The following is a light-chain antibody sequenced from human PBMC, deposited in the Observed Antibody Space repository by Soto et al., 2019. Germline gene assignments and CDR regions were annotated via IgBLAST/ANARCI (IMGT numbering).Light chain of an antibody. J-gene: IGKJ2*01. CDR2: WGS. Sequence: VMTQSPLSLPVTPGEPASISCRSSQSVLHSNGYNYLDWYLQKPGQSPQLLIYWGSNRASGVPDRFSGSGSGTDFTLQISRVEAEDVGVYYCMQALQTPPYTFGQGTKLEIK. V-gene: IGKV2-28*01. CDR1: QSVLHSNGYNY. CDR3: MQALQTPPYT.